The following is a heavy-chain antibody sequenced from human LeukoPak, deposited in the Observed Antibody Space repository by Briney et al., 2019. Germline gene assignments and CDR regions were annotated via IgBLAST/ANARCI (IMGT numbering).Heavy chain of an antibody. J-gene: IGHJ6*02. V-gene: IGHV1-69*05. Sequence: ASVKVSCKASGGTFSSYAISWVRQAPGQGLEWMGGIIPIFGTANYAQKFQGRVTITTDEFTSTAYMELSSLRSEDTAVYYCTTDVLRVPAIYYYYYGMDVWGQGTTVTVSS. CDR2: IIPIFGTA. CDR3: TTDVLRVPAIYYYYYGMDV. CDR1: GGTFSSYA. D-gene: IGHD2-2*01.